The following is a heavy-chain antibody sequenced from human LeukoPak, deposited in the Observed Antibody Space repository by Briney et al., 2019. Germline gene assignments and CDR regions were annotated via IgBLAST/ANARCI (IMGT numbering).Heavy chain of an antibody. CDR1: GGSISSYY. CDR2: IYYSGST. J-gene: IGHJ4*02. D-gene: IGHD2-15*01. V-gene: IGHV4-59*08. Sequence: PSETLSLTCTVSGGSISSYYWSWIRQPPGKGLEWIGYIYYSGSTSYNPSLKSRVTISVDTSKNQFSLKLSSVTAADTAVYYCARRISYCSGGSCYLAFDYWGQGTLVTVSS. CDR3: ARRISYCSGGSCYLAFDY.